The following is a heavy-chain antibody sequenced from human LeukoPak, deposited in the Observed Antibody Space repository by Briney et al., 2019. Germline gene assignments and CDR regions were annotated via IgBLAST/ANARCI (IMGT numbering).Heavy chain of an antibody. V-gene: IGHV3-30-3*01. CDR3: ARPQPPGPIQYYDFWSGYYSGYLDY. CDR2: ISYDGSNK. CDR1: GFTFSSYA. Sequence: GGSLRLSCAASGFTFSSYAMHWVRQAPGKGLEWVAVISYDGSNKYYADSVKGRFTISRDNSKNTLYLQMNSLRAEDTAVYYCARPQPPGPIQYYDFWSGYYSGYLDYWGQGTLVTVSS. D-gene: IGHD3-3*01. J-gene: IGHJ4*02.